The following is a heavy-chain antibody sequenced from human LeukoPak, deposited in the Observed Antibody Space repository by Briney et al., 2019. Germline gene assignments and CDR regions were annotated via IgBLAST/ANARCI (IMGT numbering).Heavy chain of an antibody. CDR1: GFTFSSYG. D-gene: IGHD1-26*01. J-gene: IGHJ6*02. V-gene: IGHV3-30*18. CDR3: AKGGFEWELLSKLTTHPDYYYYGMDV. Sequence: PGGSLRLSCAASGFTFSSYGMHWVRQAPGKGLEWVAVISYDGSNKYYADSVKGRFTISRDNSKNMLYLQMNSLRAEDTAVYYCAKGGFEWELLSKLTTHPDYYYYGMDVWGQGTTVTVSS. CDR2: ISYDGSNK.